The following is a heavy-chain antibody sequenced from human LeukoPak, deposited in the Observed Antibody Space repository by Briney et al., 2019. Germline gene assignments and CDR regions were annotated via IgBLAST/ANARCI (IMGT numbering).Heavy chain of an antibody. Sequence: SVKLSCKASGGTFSSYAISWVRQAPGHGLEWMGGIIPIFGTANYAQKFQGRVTITTDESTSTAYMELSSVRSEDTAVYYCARASKPIAAAANWFDPWGQGTLVTVSS. CDR1: GGTFSSYA. D-gene: IGHD6-13*01. CDR3: ARASKPIAAAANWFDP. J-gene: IGHJ5*02. V-gene: IGHV1-69*05. CDR2: IIPIFGTA.